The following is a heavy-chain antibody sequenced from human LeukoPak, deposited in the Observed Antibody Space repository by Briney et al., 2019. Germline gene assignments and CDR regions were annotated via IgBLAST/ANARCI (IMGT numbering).Heavy chain of an antibody. D-gene: IGHD5-24*01. CDR3: ARGLRDGHKPFDY. CDR2: INHSGST. V-gene: IGHV4-34*01. CDR1: GGSFSGYY. Sequence: ASETLSLTCAVYGGSFSGYYWSWIRQPPGKGLEWIGEINHSGSTNYNPSLKSRVTISVDTSKNQFSLKLSSVTAADTAMFYCARGLRDGHKPFDYWGQGTLVIVSS. J-gene: IGHJ4*02.